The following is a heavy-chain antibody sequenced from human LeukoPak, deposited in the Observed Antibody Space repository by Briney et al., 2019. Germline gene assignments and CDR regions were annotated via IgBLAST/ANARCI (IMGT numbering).Heavy chain of an antibody. CDR3: TRRILQSRVYYYYYFMDV. Sequence: PAGSLRLSCAASGFTVSSNYMSWVRQAPGKGLEWVALIYSGGSTYYADSVKRRFIISRDNSTNTLYLQMSSRSAEETDVYYCTRRILQSRVYYYYYFMDVWGKGTTVTVSS. V-gene: IGHV3-66*02. J-gene: IGHJ6*03. CDR1: GFTVSSNY. D-gene: IGHD2-15*01. CDR2: IYSGGST.